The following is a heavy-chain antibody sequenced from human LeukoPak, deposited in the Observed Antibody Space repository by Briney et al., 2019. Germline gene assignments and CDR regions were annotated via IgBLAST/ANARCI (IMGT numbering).Heavy chain of an antibody. J-gene: IGHJ4*02. CDR1: GGSISSSSYY. CDR3: AREVPYCTNGVCLFDY. CDR2: IYYSGST. Sequence: SETLSLTCTVSGGSISSSSYYWGWIRQPPGKGLEWIGSIYYSGSTYYNPSLKSRVTISVDTSKNQFSLKLSSVTAADTAVYYCAREVPYCTNGVCLFDYWGQGTLVTVSS. V-gene: IGHV4-39*02. D-gene: IGHD2-8*01.